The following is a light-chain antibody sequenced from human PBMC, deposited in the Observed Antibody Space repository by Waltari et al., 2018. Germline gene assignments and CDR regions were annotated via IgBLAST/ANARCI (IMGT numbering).Light chain of an antibody. J-gene: IGKJ1*01. CDR3: QETYSSPPST. CDR2: SAS. V-gene: IGKV1-39*01. CDR1: QNIGNY. Sequence: DIQVTQSPSSLSAAVGDRVSITCRASQNIGNYLNWYQQKPGKAPKLLISSASSLQSGVPSRFSGSGSGTDFTLTITSLQPEDFAIYYCQETYSSPPSTFGQGTKVESK.